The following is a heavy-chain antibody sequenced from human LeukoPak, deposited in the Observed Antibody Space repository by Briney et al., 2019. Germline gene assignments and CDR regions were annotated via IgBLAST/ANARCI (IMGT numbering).Heavy chain of an antibody. CDR1: GGTISSYA. Sequence: GASVKVSCTASGGTISSYAISWVRQAPGQGLEWMGGIIPIFGTENCAQKFQGRVTITADESTSAAFMGLSSLRAEDTAVYYCAKADYVWGSYPKYNWFDPWGQGTLVTVSS. CDR3: AKADYVWGSYPKYNWFDP. J-gene: IGHJ5*02. V-gene: IGHV1-69*13. CDR2: IIPIFGTE. D-gene: IGHD3-16*02.